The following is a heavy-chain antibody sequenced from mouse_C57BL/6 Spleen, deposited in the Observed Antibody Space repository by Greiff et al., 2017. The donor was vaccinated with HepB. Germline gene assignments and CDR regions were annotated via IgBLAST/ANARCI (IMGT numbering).Heavy chain of an antibody. Sequence: EVKLVESGPELVKPGASVKIPCKASGYTFTDYNMDWVKQSHGKSLEWIGDINPNNGGTIYNQKFKGKATLTVDKSSSTAYMELRSLTSEDTAVYYCARSNYYYYGSSYWYFDVWGTGTTVTVSS. V-gene: IGHV1-18*01. D-gene: IGHD1-1*01. CDR2: INPNNGGT. CDR3: ARSNYYYYGSSYWYFDV. CDR1: GYTFTDYN. J-gene: IGHJ1*03.